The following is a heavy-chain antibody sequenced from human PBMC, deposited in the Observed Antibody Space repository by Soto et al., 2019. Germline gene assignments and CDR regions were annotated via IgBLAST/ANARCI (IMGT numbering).Heavy chain of an antibody. V-gene: IGHV3-21*01. Sequence: GGSLRLSCAASGFTFSSYSMNWVRQAPGKGLEWVSSISSSSSYIYYADSVKGRFTISRDNAKNSLYLQMNSLRAEDTAVYYCARDPPYSSSSSHWYFDLWGRGTLVTVSS. D-gene: IGHD6-13*01. CDR2: ISSSSSYI. J-gene: IGHJ2*01. CDR3: ARDPPYSSSSSHWYFDL. CDR1: GFTFSSYS.